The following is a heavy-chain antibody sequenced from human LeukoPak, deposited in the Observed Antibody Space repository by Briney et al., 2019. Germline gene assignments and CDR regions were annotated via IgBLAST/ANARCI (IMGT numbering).Heavy chain of an antibody. CDR3: ARYGNGEWLAHYAFDM. Sequence: GGSLRLSCAASGFAVRNYWTSWVRQAPGKGLERVANIRQDGGEKYYVDSVKGRFTISRDNADNSLYLQMNSLKVEDTAVYYCARYGNGEWLAHYAFDMWGQGTMVTVSS. J-gene: IGHJ3*02. CDR2: IRQDGGEK. D-gene: IGHD6-19*01. CDR1: GFAVRNYW. V-gene: IGHV3-7*01.